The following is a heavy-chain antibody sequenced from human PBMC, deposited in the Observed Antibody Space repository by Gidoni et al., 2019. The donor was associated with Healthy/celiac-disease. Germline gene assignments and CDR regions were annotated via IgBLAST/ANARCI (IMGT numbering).Heavy chain of an antibody. D-gene: IGHD4-17*01. J-gene: IGHJ4*02. V-gene: IGHV3-23*01. Sequence: VQLLESGGGLVQPGGALRLSCAASGFTFSSYAMSWVRQAPGKGLEWVSAISGSGGSTYYADSVKGRFTISRDNSKNTLYLQMNSLRAEDTAVYYCAKDWYDYGVFDYWGQGTLVTISS. CDR1: GFTFSSYA. CDR3: AKDWYDYGVFDY. CDR2: ISGSGGST.